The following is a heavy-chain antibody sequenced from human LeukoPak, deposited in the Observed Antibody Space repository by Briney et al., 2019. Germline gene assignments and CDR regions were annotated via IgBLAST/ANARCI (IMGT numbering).Heavy chain of an antibody. CDR1: GFTFSSNP. V-gene: IGHV3-23*01. CDR2: INPGGGNT. CDR3: ATTKQARRYFDY. D-gene: IGHD1-1*01. J-gene: IGHJ4*02. Sequence: PGGSLRLSCAGSGFTFSSNPLSWVRQAPGKGLEWVSAINPGGGNTYYADSVRGRFTISRDNSKNTLYVQMNTLRAEDTAVYYCATTKQARRYFDYWGQGTLVTVSS.